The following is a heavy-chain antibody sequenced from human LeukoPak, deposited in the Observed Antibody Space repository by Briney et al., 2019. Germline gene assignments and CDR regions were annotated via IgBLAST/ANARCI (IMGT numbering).Heavy chain of an antibody. J-gene: IGHJ6*02. V-gene: IGHV3-9*01. Sequence: GRSLRLSCAASGFTFDDYAMHWVRQAPGKGLEWVSGISWNSGSIGYADSVKGRFTISRDNSKNTLYLQMNSLRAEDTAVYYCAKPAYGMDVWGQGTTVTVSS. CDR2: ISWNSGSI. CDR3: AKPAYGMDV. CDR1: GFTFDDYA.